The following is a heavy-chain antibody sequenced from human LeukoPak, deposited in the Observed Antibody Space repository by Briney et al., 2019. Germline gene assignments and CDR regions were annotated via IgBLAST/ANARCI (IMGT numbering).Heavy chain of an antibody. CDR2: VGGSGSST. Sequence: GGSLRLSCAASGFTFNNYAMSWVRQAPGKGLEWVSAVGGSGSSTYYTDSVKGRFTISRDNSKNTLYLQMNSLRAEDTAVYYCATGSGTWGQGTRVTVSS. CDR1: GFTFNNYA. J-gene: IGHJ5*02. V-gene: IGHV3-23*01. CDR3: ATGSGT.